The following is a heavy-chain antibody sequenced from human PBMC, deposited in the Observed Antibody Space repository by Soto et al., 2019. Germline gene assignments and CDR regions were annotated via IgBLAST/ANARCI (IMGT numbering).Heavy chain of an antibody. CDR3: ATRPTMVRGALNWFDP. Sequence: ASVKVSCKVSGYTLTELSMHWVRQAPGKGLEWMGGFDPEDGETIYAQKFQGRVTMTEDKSTDTAYMELSSLRSEDTAVYYCATRPTMVRGALNWFDPWGQGTLVTVSS. D-gene: IGHD3-10*01. V-gene: IGHV1-24*01. CDR1: GYTLTELS. CDR2: FDPEDGET. J-gene: IGHJ5*02.